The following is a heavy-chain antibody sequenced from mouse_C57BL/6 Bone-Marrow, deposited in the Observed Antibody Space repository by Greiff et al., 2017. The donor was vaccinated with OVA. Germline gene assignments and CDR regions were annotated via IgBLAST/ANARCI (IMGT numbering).Heavy chain of an antibody. Sequence: EVQLEESGAGLVQPGGSLKLSCAASGFTFSDYGMAWVRQAPGQGPEWVGFISNLACSTYYDDTVTGRFTITREKAKNTLYLEMSSLTSEDTAMYYCARVLFAYWGQGTTVTVSA. J-gene: IGHJ3*01. CDR2: ISNLACST. CDR1: GFTFSDYG. CDR3: ARVLFAY. V-gene: IGHV5-15*04.